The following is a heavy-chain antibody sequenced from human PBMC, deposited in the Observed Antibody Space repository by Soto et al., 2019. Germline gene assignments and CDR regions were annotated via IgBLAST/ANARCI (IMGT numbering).Heavy chain of an antibody. CDR1: GDSVSSNSAA. J-gene: IGHJ4*02. D-gene: IGHD6-19*01. V-gene: IGHV6-1*01. Sequence: SQTLSLTCAISGDSVSSNSAAWNWIRQSPSRGLEWLGRTYYRSKWYNDYAVSVKSRITINPDTSKNQFSLQLNSVTPEDTAVYYWPGAKYGGGWSRISYSFDYGGREP. CDR3: PGAKYGGGWSRISYSFDY. CDR2: TYYRSKWYN.